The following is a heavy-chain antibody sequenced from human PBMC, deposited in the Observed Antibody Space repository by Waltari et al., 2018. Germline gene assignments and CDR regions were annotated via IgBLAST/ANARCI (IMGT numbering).Heavy chain of an antibody. CDR3: ARWNIGADY. Sequence: EVQLVESGGGSVQPGGSLRLSCAASGFTFSIYSMIWVRQAPGKRLEWVSYINTRSTTTYYADSVQGRLTTSRDNAKNSLYLQMNSLRAEDTGVYYCARWNIGADYWGQGTLVTVSS. D-gene: IGHD2-15*01. V-gene: IGHV3-48*04. J-gene: IGHJ4*02. CDR1: GFTFSIYS. CDR2: INTRSTTT.